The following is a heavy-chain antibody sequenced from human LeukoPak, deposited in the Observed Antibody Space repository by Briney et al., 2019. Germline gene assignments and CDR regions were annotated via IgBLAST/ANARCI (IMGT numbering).Heavy chain of an antibody. CDR1: GFTFSSYS. Sequence: GGSLRLSCAASGFTFSSYSMNWVRQAPGKGLEWVSSISSSSSYIYYADSVKGRFTISRDNAKNSLYLQMNSLRAEDTAVYYCAREHAKRWPFGVASLRPGWFDPWGQGTLVTVSS. CDR3: AREHAKRWPFGVASLRPGWFDP. V-gene: IGHV3-21*01. D-gene: IGHD3-3*01. J-gene: IGHJ5*02. CDR2: ISSSSSYI.